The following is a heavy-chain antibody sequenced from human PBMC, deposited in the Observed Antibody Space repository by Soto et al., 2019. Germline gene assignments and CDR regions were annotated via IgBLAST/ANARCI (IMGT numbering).Heavy chain of an antibody. CDR2: IYDSGST. CDR1: GGSISSSSYY. Sequence: SETLSLTCIVSGGSISSSSYYWGWIRQPPGKGLEWIGSIYDSGSTYYNPSLKSRVTISVDTSKNQFSLKLSSVTAADTAVYYCARIISAYDFWSGYSYYGMDVWGQGTTVTVSS. J-gene: IGHJ6*02. V-gene: IGHV4-39*01. CDR3: ARIISAYDFWSGYSYYGMDV. D-gene: IGHD3-3*01.